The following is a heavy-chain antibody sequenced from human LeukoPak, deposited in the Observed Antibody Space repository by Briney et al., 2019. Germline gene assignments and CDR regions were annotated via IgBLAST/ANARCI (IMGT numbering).Heavy chain of an antibody. CDR2: IYHSGST. V-gene: IGHV4-38-2*02. J-gene: IGHJ3*02. CDR3: ARDCSGGSCYAFDI. D-gene: IGHD2-15*01. CDR1: GYSISSGYY. Sequence: PSETLSLTCDVSGYSISSGYYWGWIRQPPGKGLEGIGSIYHSGSTYNNPSLKSRVTISVDTSKNQFSLKLSSVTAADTAMYYCARDCSGGSCYAFDIWGQGTMVIVSS.